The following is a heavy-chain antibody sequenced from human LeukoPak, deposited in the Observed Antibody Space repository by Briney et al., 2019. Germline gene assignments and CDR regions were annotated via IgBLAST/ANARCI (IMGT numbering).Heavy chain of an antibody. Sequence: PSETLSLTCTVSGYSVSSYYWSWIRQPAGKGLEWIGRIYTSGSTNYNPSLKSRVTMSVDTSKNQFSLKLSSVTAADTAVYYCARAIVVEMATGDAFDIWGQGTMVTVSS. CDR3: ARAIVVEMATGDAFDI. CDR2: IYTSGST. CDR1: GYSVSSYY. V-gene: IGHV4-4*07. D-gene: IGHD5-24*01. J-gene: IGHJ3*02.